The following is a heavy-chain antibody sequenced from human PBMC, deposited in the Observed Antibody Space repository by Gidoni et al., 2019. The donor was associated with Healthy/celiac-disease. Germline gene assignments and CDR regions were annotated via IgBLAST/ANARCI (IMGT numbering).Heavy chain of an antibody. CDR2: INRNSGGT. CDR3: ARDQGITFGGVIVNDAFDI. Sequence: QAQLVPSGAEVTKPGASVKVSCLAFGYTFTGYHLHWVRQAPGQELEWMGRINRNSGGTNYAQKFQGRVTKTRDTSISTAYMELSRLRSDDTAVYYCARDQGITFGGVIVNDAFDIWGQGTMVTVSS. J-gene: IGHJ3*02. V-gene: IGHV1-2*06. CDR1: GYTFTGYH. D-gene: IGHD3-16*02.